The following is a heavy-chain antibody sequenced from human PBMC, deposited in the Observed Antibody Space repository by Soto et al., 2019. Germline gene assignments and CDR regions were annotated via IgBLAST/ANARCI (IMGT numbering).Heavy chain of an antibody. Sequence: EVQLLESGGGLVQPGGSLRLSCAASKFTFSSYAMSWVRQAPGKGLEWVSAISGSGGSAYYADSVKGRFTISRDNSKNTLYLEMNSVRVEDTGVYYCAKDIYFGEGPWDYWGQGTLGTVSS. D-gene: IGHD3-10*01. V-gene: IGHV3-23*01. CDR3: AKDIYFGEGPWDY. CDR1: KFTFSSYA. J-gene: IGHJ4*02. CDR2: ISGSGGSA.